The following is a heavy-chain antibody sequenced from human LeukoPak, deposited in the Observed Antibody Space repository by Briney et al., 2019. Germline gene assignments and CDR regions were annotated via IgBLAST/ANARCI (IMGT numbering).Heavy chain of an antibody. CDR2: IKQDGSDN. Sequence: GGSLRLSCAASVFTLSDSWMSWVRQAPGKGLEWVANIKQDGSDNYYVDSVEGRFTISRDNAKNSLYLQMNSLRAEDTAVYYCASWRTRIAEYFRHWGQGTLATVSS. J-gene: IGHJ1*01. V-gene: IGHV3-7*01. CDR1: VFTLSDSW. D-gene: IGHD2-15*01. CDR3: ASWRTRIAEYFRH.